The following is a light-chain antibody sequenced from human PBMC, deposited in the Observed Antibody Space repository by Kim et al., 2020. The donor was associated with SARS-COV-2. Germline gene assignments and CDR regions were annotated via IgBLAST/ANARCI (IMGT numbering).Light chain of an antibody. CDR2: WAS. CDR1: QSVLYSSNNKNY. Sequence: ATINCKSSQSVLYSSNNKNYLAWYQQKPGQSPKLLIYWASTRESGVPDRFSGSGSGTDFTLTISSLQAEDVAVYYCQQYYGSPVTFGGGTKVDIK. V-gene: IGKV4-1*01. CDR3: QQYYGSPVT. J-gene: IGKJ4*01.